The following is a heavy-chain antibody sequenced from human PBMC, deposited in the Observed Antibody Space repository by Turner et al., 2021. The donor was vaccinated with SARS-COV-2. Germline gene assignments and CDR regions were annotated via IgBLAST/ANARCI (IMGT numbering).Heavy chain of an antibody. J-gene: IGHJ3*02. CDR2: IKQGGSDK. D-gene: IGHD2-15*01. Sequence: EMQVVESGGGLVQPGGSLRLSCAASGISFSSFWMSWVRQAPGEGLGWVAKIKQGGSDKNYLPSVRGPFTISRDNAKNSLFLQMNSLRAEDTAVYYWARGGCSGGSCPLGLGFDHAFDIWGQGTTVTVSS. CDR1: GISFSSFW. V-gene: IGHV3-7*01. CDR3: ARGGCSGGSCPLGLGFDHAFDI.